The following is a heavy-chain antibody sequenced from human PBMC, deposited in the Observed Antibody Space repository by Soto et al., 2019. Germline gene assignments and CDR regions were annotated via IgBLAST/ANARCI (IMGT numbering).Heavy chain of an antibody. Sequence: GESLKISCKGSGYSFTSYWISWVRQMPGKGLEWMGRIDPSDSYTNYSPSFQGHVTISADKSISTAYLQWSSLKASDTAMYYCARSIVDTITYYYGMDVWGQGTTVTVSS. CDR1: GYSFTSYW. J-gene: IGHJ6*02. D-gene: IGHD5-12*01. CDR3: ARSIVDTITYYYGMDV. CDR2: IDPSDSYT. V-gene: IGHV5-10-1*01.